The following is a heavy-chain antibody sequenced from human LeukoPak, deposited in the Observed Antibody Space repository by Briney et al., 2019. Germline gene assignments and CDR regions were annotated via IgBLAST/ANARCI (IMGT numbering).Heavy chain of an antibody. CDR1: GGSFSNYY. CDR2: IYYSGST. Sequence: SETLSLTCAVHGGSFSNYYWSWIRQPPGKGLEWIGYIYYSGSTNYNPSLKSRVTISVDTSKNQFSLKLSSVTAADTAVYYCAREGRTAAVRAFDIWGQGTMVTVSS. D-gene: IGHD6-13*01. J-gene: IGHJ3*02. V-gene: IGHV4-59*01. CDR3: AREGRTAAVRAFDI.